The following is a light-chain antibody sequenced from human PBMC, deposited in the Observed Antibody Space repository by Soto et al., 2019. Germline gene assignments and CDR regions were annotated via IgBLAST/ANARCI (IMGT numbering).Light chain of an antibody. J-gene: IGKJ4*01. CDR3: RQYGRSLDFA. Sequence: EIVLTQSPATLSLSPGERATLSCRASRSVGNNLAWYQKKPGQAPGLLIYAASTRATGIPARFSGSGSGTDFTLTISRLEPEDFAVYYCRQYGRSLDFAFGGGTKVDIK. V-gene: IGKV3-11*01. CDR2: AAS. CDR1: RSVGNN.